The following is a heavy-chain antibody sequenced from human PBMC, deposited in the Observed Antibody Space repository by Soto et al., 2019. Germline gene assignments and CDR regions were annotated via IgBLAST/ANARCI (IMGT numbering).Heavy chain of an antibody. CDR3: TAYHGDYNFDH. CDR2: FDPDEAET. CDR1: GYTLNEVA. Sequence: QVQLVQSGAEVKKPGASVKVPCKVSGYTLNEVAMHWVRQAPGKGLEWLGGFDPDEAETISAQHFQGRVTMTEDTSTDTVYMELSSLRSEDTALYFCTAYHGDYNFDHWGQGTLVTVSS. D-gene: IGHD4-17*01. V-gene: IGHV1-24*01. J-gene: IGHJ5*02.